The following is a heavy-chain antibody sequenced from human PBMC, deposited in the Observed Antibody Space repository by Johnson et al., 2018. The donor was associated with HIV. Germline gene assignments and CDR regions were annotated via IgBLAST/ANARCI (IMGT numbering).Heavy chain of an antibody. CDR3: ARASGEWDAFDI. CDR1: GFTFSNFA. Sequence: QMLLVESGGGLVKPGGSLRLSCAASGFTFSNFAMHWVRQAPGKGLEWVTFTSFDESNKYYADSVKGRFTIFRDNSKDTLYLQMGSLRAEDMAVYYCARASGEWDAFDIWGQGTVVTVSS. V-gene: IGHV3-30*14. J-gene: IGHJ3*02. D-gene: IGHD3-10*01. CDR2: TSFDESNK.